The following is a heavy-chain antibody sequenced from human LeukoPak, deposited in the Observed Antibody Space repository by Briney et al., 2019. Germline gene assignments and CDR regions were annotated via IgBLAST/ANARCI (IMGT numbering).Heavy chain of an antibody. CDR2: IRFDGSND. J-gene: IGHJ4*02. Sequence: GGSLRLSCAASGFTFSNYGMHWVRQAPGKGLEWAAFIRFDGSNDYYAESVRGRFTISRENSKNTLSLQMRSLSAEDTALYYCAKGGGGVIMDWGQGTQVTVSS. D-gene: IGHD3-10*01. CDR3: AKGGGGVIMD. CDR1: GFTFSNYG. V-gene: IGHV3-30*02.